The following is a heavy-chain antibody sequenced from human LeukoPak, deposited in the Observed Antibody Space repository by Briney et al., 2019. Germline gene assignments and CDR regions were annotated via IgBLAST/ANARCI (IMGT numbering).Heavy chain of an antibody. CDR1: GFTFGRYW. J-gene: IGHJ4*02. Sequence: GSLRLSCADSGFTFGRYWMRWVRQAPGKGLVWISHITTDGSGTSYADSVKGRFTISRDNAKNTLYLQMNSLRAEDTAVYYCARGAIAGANFDYWGQGTLVAVSS. CDR3: ARGAIAGANFDY. CDR2: ITTDGSGT. D-gene: IGHD1-26*01. V-gene: IGHV3-74*01.